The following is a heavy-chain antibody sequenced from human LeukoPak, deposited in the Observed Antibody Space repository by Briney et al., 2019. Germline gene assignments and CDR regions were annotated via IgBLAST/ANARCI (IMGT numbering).Heavy chain of an antibody. D-gene: IGHD1-7*01. Sequence: ASVTVSCKASGYTFTVYYMHWVRQAPGQGLEWMGWINPNSGGTNYAQKFQGRVTMTRDTSISTAYMELSRLRSDDTAVYYCARVRGITGTNFWFDPWGQGTLVTVSS. CDR1: GYTFTVYY. V-gene: IGHV1-2*02. J-gene: IGHJ5*02. CDR3: ARVRGITGTNFWFDP. CDR2: INPNSGGT.